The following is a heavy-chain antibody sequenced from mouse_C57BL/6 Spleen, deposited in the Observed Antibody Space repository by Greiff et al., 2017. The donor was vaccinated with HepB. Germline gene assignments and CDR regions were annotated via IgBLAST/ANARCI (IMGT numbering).Heavy chain of an antibody. CDR1: GFTFSSYA. Sequence: EVKLVESGGGLVKPGGSLKLSCAASGFTFSSYAMSWVRQTPEKRLEWVATISDGGSYTYYPDNVKGRFTISRDNAKNNLYLQMSHLKSEDTAMYYCARAMVTNYAMDYWGQGTSVTVSS. J-gene: IGHJ4*01. CDR2: ISDGGSYT. CDR3: ARAMVTNYAMDY. D-gene: IGHD2-2*01. V-gene: IGHV5-4*03.